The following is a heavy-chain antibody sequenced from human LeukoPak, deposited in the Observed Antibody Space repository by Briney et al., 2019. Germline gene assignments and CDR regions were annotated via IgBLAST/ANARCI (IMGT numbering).Heavy chain of an antibody. CDR3: ARIYSSSWFLNWFDP. CDR1: GYSISNGYY. D-gene: IGHD6-13*01. Sequence: PSETLSLTCTVSGYSISNGYYWGWMRQPPGKGLECIGTIYHSGSTYYNPSLKSRVTISVDTSKNQFSLKLNSVTAADTAVYYCARIYSSSWFLNWFDPWGQGTLVTVSS. J-gene: IGHJ5*02. V-gene: IGHV4-38-2*02. CDR2: IYHSGST.